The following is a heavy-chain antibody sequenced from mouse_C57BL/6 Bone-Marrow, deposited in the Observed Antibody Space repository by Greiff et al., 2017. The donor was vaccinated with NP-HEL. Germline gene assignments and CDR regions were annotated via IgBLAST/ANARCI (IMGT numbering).Heavy chain of an antibody. D-gene: IGHD1-1*01. Sequence: VQLKESGPGLVKPSQSLSLTCSVTGYSITSGYYWNWIRQFPGNKLEWMGYISYDGSNNYNPSLKNRISITRDTSKNQFFLKLNSVTTEDTATYYCARRTTVVARNWYFDVWGTGTTVTVSS. CDR3: ARRTTVVARNWYFDV. CDR1: GYSITSGYY. CDR2: ISYDGSN. J-gene: IGHJ1*03. V-gene: IGHV3-6*01.